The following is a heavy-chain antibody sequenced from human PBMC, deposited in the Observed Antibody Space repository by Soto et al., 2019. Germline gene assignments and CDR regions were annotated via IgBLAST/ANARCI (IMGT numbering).Heavy chain of an antibody. CDR3: VRSIGYYRGYFDY. J-gene: IGHJ4*02. CDR1: GFTFSTFW. D-gene: IGHD3-3*01. V-gene: IGHV3-74*01. CDR2: INSVGNTT. Sequence: EVQLVESGGGLVQPGGSARLSCAASGFTFSTFWMHWVRQVPGKGLVWVSRINSVGNTTDYADSVRGRFTISRDNDKNTLYLQMNGLRAEDTAVYYCVRSIGYYRGYFDYWGQGTQVTASS.